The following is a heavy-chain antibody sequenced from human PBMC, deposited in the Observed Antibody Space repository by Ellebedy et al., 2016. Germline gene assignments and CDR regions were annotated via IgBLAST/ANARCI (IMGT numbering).Heavy chain of an antibody. J-gene: IGHJ4*02. V-gene: IGHV3-23*01. CDR3: AKEQWVN. D-gene: IGHD2-8*01. Sequence: SVKGRFTISRDNSKNTLYLQMNSLRAGDTAVYYCAKEQWVNWGQGTLVTVSS.